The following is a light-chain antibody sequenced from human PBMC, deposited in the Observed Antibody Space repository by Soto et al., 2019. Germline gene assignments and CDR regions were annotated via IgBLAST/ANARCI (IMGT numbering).Light chain of an antibody. CDR2: GAS. Sequence: ENVLTQSPGTLSLSPGERGTLSCRASQSVSSSYLAWYQQKPGQAPRLLIYGASSRATGIPDRFSGSGSGTDFSLTISRLEPEDFAVYYCQQYGSSPLTFGQGTRLEIK. CDR3: QQYGSSPLT. J-gene: IGKJ5*01. V-gene: IGKV3-20*01. CDR1: QSVSSSY.